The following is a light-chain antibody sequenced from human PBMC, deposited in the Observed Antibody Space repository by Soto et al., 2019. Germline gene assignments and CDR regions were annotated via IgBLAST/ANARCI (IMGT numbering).Light chain of an antibody. Sequence: QSVLTQPPSASGTPGQRVTISCSGSSSNIGSNYVYWYQQLPGTAPKLLIYRNNQRPSGVPDRFSGSKSGTSASLAISGLRSEDEADYYCAAWDDSLSVYVVFGGGTMLTVL. V-gene: IGLV1-47*01. CDR3: AAWDDSLSVYVV. CDR1: SSNIGSNY. CDR2: RNN. J-gene: IGLJ2*01.